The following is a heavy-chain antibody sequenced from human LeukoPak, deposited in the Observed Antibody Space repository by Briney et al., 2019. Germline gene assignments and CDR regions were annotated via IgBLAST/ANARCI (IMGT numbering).Heavy chain of an antibody. V-gene: IGHV3-20*04. CDR2: INWNGGST. Sequence: GGSLRLSCAASGFTFDDYGMSWVRQAPGKGLEWVSGINWNGGSTGYADSVKGRFTISRDNAKNSLYLQMNSLRAEDTALYYCARDGRISRDNVVVPAAHWGQGTLVTVSS. D-gene: IGHD2-2*01. CDR1: GFTFDDYG. J-gene: IGHJ4*02. CDR3: ARDGRISRDNVVVPAAH.